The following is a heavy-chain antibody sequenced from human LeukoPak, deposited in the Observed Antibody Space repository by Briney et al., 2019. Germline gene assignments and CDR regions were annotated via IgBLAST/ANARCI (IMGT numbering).Heavy chain of an antibody. D-gene: IGHD3-22*01. CDR2: IGGSGDST. Sequence: GGSLRLSCAASGFTFSSYAMSWVRQARGKGLEWVSSIGGSGDSTYYADSVKGRFTISRDNSKNTLYLQMNSLRAEDTAAYYCAKDYYNYDTSTYYHDYWGQGTLVTVSS. CDR3: AKDYYNYDTSTYYHDY. J-gene: IGHJ4*02. CDR1: GFTFSSYA. V-gene: IGHV3-23*01.